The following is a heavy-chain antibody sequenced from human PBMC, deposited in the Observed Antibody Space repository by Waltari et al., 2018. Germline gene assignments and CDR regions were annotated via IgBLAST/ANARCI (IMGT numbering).Heavy chain of an antibody. V-gene: IGHV4-39*01. CDR2: VYYSGST. CDR3: ARNQTYKDFWSGGRKRNGFDC. J-gene: IGHJ4*02. CDR1: GDSISSPTHL. D-gene: IGHD3-3*02. Sequence: QLQLQESGPGLLKPSATLSLTCTASGDSISSPTHLWAWIRQPPGKGLEWIGSVYYSGSTYYSPSLKSRLSISVDTSKNQFALTLRYVTAADTAVYYCARNQTYKDFWSGGRKRNGFDCWGQGTPVTVSS.